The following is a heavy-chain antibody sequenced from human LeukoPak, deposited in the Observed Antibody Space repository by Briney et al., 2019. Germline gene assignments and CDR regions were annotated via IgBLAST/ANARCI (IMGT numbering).Heavy chain of an antibody. CDR3: ARADPGYSSGWTFDY. CDR1: GGTFSSYA. J-gene: IGHJ4*02. V-gene: IGHV1-69*04. Sequence: SVKVSCKASGGTFSSYAISWVRQAPGQGLEWMGRIIPILGIANYAQKFQGRVTITADKSTSTAYMELSSLRSEDTAVYYCARADPGYSSGWTFDYWGQGTLVTVSS. CDR2: IIPILGIA. D-gene: IGHD6-19*01.